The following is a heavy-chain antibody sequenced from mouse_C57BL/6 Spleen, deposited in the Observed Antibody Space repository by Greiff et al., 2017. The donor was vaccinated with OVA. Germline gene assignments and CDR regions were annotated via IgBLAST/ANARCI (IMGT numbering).Heavy chain of an antibody. D-gene: IGHD2-4*01. CDR1: GYTFTSYG. Sequence: VQVVESGAELARPGASVKLSCKASGYTFTSYGISWVKQRTGQGLEWIGEIYPRSGNTYYNEKFKGKATLTADKSSSTAYMELRSLTSEDSAVYFCARRRDYDGTGAWFAYWGQGTLVTVSA. J-gene: IGHJ3*01. CDR3: ARRRDYDGTGAWFAY. V-gene: IGHV1-81*01. CDR2: IYPRSGNT.